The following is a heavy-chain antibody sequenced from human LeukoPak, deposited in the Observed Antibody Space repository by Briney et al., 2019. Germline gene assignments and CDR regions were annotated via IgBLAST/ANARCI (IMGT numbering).Heavy chain of an antibody. CDR3: ARDIPGYCSSTSCSFH. CDR2: ISSSSSTI. CDR1: GFTFSSYG. J-gene: IGHJ4*02. V-gene: IGHV3-48*01. Sequence: PGGSLRLSCAASGFTFSSYGMHWVRQAPGKGLEWVSYISSSSSTIYYADSVKGRFTISRDNAKNSLYLQMNSLRAEDTAVYYCARDIPGYCSSTSCSFHWGQGTLVTVSS. D-gene: IGHD2-2*01.